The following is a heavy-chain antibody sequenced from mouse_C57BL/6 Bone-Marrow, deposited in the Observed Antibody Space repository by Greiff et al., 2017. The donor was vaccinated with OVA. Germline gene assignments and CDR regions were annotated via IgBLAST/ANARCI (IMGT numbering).Heavy chain of an antibody. D-gene: IGHD2-4*01. J-gene: IGHJ3*01. CDR3: ARRVIYYDYDAY. CDR1: GFTFSSYG. CDR2: ISSGGSYT. Sequence: EVKLVESGGDLVKPGGSLKLSCAASGFTFSSYGMSWVCQTPDKRLEWVATISSGGSYTYYPDSVKGRFTISRDNAKNTLYLQMSSLKSEDTAMYYCARRVIYYDYDAYWGQGTLVTVSA. V-gene: IGHV5-6*02.